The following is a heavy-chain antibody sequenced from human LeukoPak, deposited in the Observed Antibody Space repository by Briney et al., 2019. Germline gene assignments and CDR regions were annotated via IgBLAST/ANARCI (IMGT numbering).Heavy chain of an antibody. V-gene: IGHV4-4*07. D-gene: IGHD3-22*01. Sequence: KPSETLSLTCTVSGGSISSYYWSWIRRPAGKGLEWIGRMYSSGRTNYNPSLKSRVTMSVDTSKNQFSLKLSSVTAADTAVYYCAREYSYDSSGYSYWGQGILVTVSS. CDR3: AREYSYDSSGYSY. CDR2: MYSSGRT. J-gene: IGHJ4*02. CDR1: GGSISSYY.